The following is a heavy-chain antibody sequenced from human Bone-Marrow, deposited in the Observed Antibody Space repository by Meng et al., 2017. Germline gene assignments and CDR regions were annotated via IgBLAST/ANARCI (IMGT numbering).Heavy chain of an antibody. Sequence: GHLVESGGDLVKPGGSLRLSCAASGFYFSNAWMSWVRQAPGKGLEWVGRIKSNTDGGTAEYAAPVTGRFTISRDDSKSTLYLQLSGLTTDDTGVYYCTWDDKAVSDYWGQGTLVTVSS. D-gene: IGHD3-9*01. V-gene: IGHV3-15*01. CDR3: TWDDKAVSDY. CDR1: GFYFSNAW. J-gene: IGHJ4*02. CDR2: IKSNTDGGTA.